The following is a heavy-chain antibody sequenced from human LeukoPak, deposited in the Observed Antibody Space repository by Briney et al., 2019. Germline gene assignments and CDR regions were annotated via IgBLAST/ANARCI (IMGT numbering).Heavy chain of an antibody. CDR3: ARHYDILTGYIDY. CDR1: GGSISSGGYY. CDR2: IYYSGST. J-gene: IGHJ4*02. D-gene: IGHD3-9*01. Sequence: SETLSLTCTVSGGSISSGGYYWSWIRQPPGKGLEWIGYIYYSGSTNYNPSLKSRVTISVDTSKNQFSLKLSSVTAADTAVYYCARHYDILTGYIDYWGQGTLVTVSS. V-gene: IGHV4-61*08.